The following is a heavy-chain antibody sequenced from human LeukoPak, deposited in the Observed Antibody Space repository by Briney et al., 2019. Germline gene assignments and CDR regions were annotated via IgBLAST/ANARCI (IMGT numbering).Heavy chain of an antibody. CDR3: ATARVPPGTTPDY. CDR1: GFTFSSYD. Sequence: GGPLRLSCAASGFTFSSYDMHWVRQAPGKGLKWVAFIRYDGGNKYYGDSVKGRFTISRDNSKNTLYLQMNSLRPEDTAVFYCATARVPPGTTPDYWGQGTLVTVSS. J-gene: IGHJ4*02. D-gene: IGHD2-2*01. CDR2: IRYDGGNK. V-gene: IGHV3-30*02.